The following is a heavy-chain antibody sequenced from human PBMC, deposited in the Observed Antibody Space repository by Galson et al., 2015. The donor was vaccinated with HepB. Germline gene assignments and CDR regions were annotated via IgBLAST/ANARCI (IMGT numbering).Heavy chain of an antibody. V-gene: IGHV3-23*01. J-gene: IGHJ4*02. D-gene: IGHD3-9*01. CDR3: AKGLSRYFDN. CDR2: ISTSGGGT. CDR1: GFIFSSYA. Sequence: SLRLSCAASGFIFSSYAMSWVRQAPGKGLEWVSGISTSGGGTYYADSEKGRFTISRDNSKNTLYLQRNSLRAEDTALYYCAKGLSRYFDNWGQGTLVTVSS.